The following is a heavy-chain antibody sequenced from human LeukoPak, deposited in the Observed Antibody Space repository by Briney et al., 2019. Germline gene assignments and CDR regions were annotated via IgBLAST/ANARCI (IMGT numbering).Heavy chain of an antibody. Sequence: ASVKVSCKASGYTFTGYYMHWVRQAPGQGLEWMGRINPNSGGTNYAQKFQGRVIMTRDTSISTAYMELSRLRSDDTAVYYCARNDFWSGYYMDYWGQGTLVTVSS. CDR1: GYTFTGYY. CDR3: ARNDFWSGYYMDY. CDR2: INPNSGGT. V-gene: IGHV1-2*06. J-gene: IGHJ4*02. D-gene: IGHD3-3*01.